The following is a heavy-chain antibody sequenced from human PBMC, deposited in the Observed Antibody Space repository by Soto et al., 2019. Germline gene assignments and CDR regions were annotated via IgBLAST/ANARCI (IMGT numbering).Heavy chain of an antibody. CDR2: INPSGGST. CDR3: ARSRMTTVTNYYYYGMDV. V-gene: IGHV1-46*03. Sequence: ASVKVSCKASGYTFTSYYMHWVRQAPGQGLEWMGIINPSGGSTSYAQKFQGRVTMTRDTSTSTVYMELSSLRSEDTAVYYCARSRMTTVTNYYYYGMDVWGQGTTVTVSS. J-gene: IGHJ6*02. CDR1: GYTFTSYY. D-gene: IGHD4-17*01.